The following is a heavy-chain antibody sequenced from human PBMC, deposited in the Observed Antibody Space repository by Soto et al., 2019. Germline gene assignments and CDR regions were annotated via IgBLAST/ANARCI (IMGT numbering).Heavy chain of an antibody. CDR2: IYYSGST. V-gene: IGHV4-59*01. CDR3: ARDRSSGWDQGYGMDV. Sequence: PSETLSLTCTVSGGSISTYYCSGIRQPPGKGLEWIGYIYYSGSTSYNPSLKSRVTISVDTSKNQFSLKLRSVTAADTAVYYCARDRSSGWDQGYGMDVWGQGTTVTVSS. CDR1: GGSISTYY. D-gene: IGHD6-19*01. J-gene: IGHJ6*02.